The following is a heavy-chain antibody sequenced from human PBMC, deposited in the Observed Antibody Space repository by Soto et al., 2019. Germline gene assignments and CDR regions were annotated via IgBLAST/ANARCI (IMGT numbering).Heavy chain of an antibody. V-gene: IGHV4-34*01. CDR2: INHSGST. CDR3: AREEQSFGY. Sequence: PSEPLSLTCDVYGWSVRVYCWSCIRQPPGKGLEWIGEINHSGSTNYNPSLKSRVTISVDTSKNQFSLKLSSVTAADTAVYYCAREEQSFGYWGQGTLVTVSS. D-gene: IGHD6-19*01. J-gene: IGHJ4*02. CDR1: GWSVRVYC.